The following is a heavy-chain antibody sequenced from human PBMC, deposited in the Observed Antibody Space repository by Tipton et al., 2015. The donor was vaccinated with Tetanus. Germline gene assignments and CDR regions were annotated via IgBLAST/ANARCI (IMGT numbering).Heavy chain of an antibody. Sequence: QLVQSGAEVKKPGASVKVSCKASGYTFTGYYIYWVRQAPGQGLEWMGWIDPNSVGTVYAQKFHGRVTMTRDTSISTAYMEGRSLGSDDTAVYYCAGDRGDYIYYGMDVWGPGTTVTVS. D-gene: IGHD3-22*01. CDR3: AGDRGDYIYYGMDV. V-gene: IGHV1-2*02. J-gene: IGHJ6*02. CDR2: IDPNSVGT. CDR1: GYTFTGYY.